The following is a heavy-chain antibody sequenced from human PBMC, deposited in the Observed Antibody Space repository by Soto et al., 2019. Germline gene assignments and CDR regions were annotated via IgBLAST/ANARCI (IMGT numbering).Heavy chain of an antibody. CDR1: GGSISSGDYY. D-gene: IGHD1-26*01. V-gene: IGHV4-31*03. CDR2: IYYSGST. Sequence: QVQLQESGPGLVKPSQTLSLTCTVSGGSISSGDYYWSWIRQHPGKGLEWIGYIYYSGSTYYNPPXTXRFXIPVDTSKNRFALTLRSVTAADTAVYYCAKDSLLSSRRMDVWGQGTTVTVSS. CDR3: AKDSLLSSRRMDV. J-gene: IGHJ6*02.